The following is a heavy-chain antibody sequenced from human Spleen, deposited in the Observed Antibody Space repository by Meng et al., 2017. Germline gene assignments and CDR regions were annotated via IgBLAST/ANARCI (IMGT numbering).Heavy chain of an antibody. Sequence: QVQLVQSGAEVKKPGASVKVSCKASGYTFTGYYMHWVRQAPGQRLEWMGWINGGNGNTKYSQKFQDRITITRDTSASTASMELSSLRSEDTAVYYCARDRVGYQLAWFDPWGQGTLVTVSS. CDR1: GYTFTGYY. CDR2: INGGNGNT. CDR3: ARDRVGYQLAWFDP. D-gene: IGHD2-2*01. V-gene: IGHV1-3*01. J-gene: IGHJ5*02.